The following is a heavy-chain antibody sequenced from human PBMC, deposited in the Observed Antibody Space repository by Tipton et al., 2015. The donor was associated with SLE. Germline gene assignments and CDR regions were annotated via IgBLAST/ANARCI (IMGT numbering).Heavy chain of an antibody. J-gene: IGHJ2*01. CDR2: IYYSGST. CDR1: GFTFSDYY. V-gene: IGHV4-38-2*02. CDR3: AREYRGSSWRGNWYFDL. D-gene: IGHD6-13*01. Sequence: LRLSCAASGFTFSDYYMSWIRQPPGKGLEWIGSIYYSGSTYYNPSLKSRVTISVDTSKNQFSLKLSSVTAADTAVYYCAREYRGSSWRGNWYFDLWGRGTLVTVSS.